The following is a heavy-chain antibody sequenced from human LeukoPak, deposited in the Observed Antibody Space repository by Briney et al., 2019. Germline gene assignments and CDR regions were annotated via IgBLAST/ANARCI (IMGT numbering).Heavy chain of an antibody. J-gene: IGHJ4*02. D-gene: IGHD6-6*01. Sequence: SETLSLTCAVYGGSFSGYYWSWIRQPPRKGLEWIGEINHSGSTNYNPSLKSRVTISVDTPKNQFSLKLSSVTAADTAVYYCARGGSSSSGQDLDYWGQGTLVTVSS. CDR1: GGSFSGYY. V-gene: IGHV4-34*01. CDR3: ARGGSSSSGQDLDY. CDR2: INHSGST.